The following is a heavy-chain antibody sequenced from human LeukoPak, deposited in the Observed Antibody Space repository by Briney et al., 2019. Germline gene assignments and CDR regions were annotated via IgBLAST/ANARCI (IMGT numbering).Heavy chain of an antibody. D-gene: IGHD2-2*01. V-gene: IGHV3-20*04. CDR2: INWNGGST. CDR1: GFTFDDYG. J-gene: IGHJ3*02. CDR3: ASRYCSSTSCYEKNAFDI. Sequence: GGSLRLSCAASGFTFDDYGMSWVRQAPGKGLEWVSGINWNGGSTGYADSVKGRFTISSDNVKNSLYLQMNSLRAEDTALYYCASRYCSSTSCYEKNAFDIWGQGTMVTVSS.